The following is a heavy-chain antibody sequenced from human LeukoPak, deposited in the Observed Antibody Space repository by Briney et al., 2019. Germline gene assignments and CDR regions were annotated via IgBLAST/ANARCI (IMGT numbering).Heavy chain of an antibody. CDR1: GGSISSSTYY. CDR3: ARLDGDSLFDY. J-gene: IGHJ4*02. D-gene: IGHD4-17*01. CDR2: IYYSGST. Sequence: SQTLSLTCTVSGGSISSSTYYWGWIRQPPGEGLEWIGSIYYSGSTYYNPSLKSRVTISVDTSKNQFSLKLSSVTAADTAVYYCARLDGDSLFDYWGQGTLVTVSS. V-gene: IGHV4-39*01.